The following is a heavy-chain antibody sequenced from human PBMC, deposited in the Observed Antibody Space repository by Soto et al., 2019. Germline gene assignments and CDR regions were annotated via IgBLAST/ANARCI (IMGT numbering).Heavy chain of an antibody. Sequence: EVQLVESGGGLVQPGGSLRLSCAGSGFTFSSYWMSWVRQAPGKGLEWVANIKQDGSVKYYVDSVKGRFTISRDNAKQSLHLQMNSLRAEDTAVYYCARVDSSGYYHFDYWGQGTLVTVSS. V-gene: IGHV3-7*03. J-gene: IGHJ4*02. CDR3: ARVDSSGYYHFDY. CDR1: GFTFSSYW. CDR2: IKQDGSVK. D-gene: IGHD3-22*01.